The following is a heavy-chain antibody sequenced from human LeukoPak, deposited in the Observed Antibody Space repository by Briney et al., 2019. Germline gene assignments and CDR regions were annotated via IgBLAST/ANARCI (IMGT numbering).Heavy chain of an antibody. D-gene: IGHD2-15*01. V-gene: IGHV3-74*01. CDR3: ARPRRYCSGGSCQHGGFDP. Sequence: GGSLRLSCAASGFTFSSYWMHWVRQAPGKGLVWVSRINSDGSSTSYADSVKDRFTISRDNAKNTLYLQMNSLRAEDTAVYYCARPRRYCSGGSCQHGGFDPWGQGTLVTVSS. CDR1: GFTFSSYW. J-gene: IGHJ5*02. CDR2: INSDGSST.